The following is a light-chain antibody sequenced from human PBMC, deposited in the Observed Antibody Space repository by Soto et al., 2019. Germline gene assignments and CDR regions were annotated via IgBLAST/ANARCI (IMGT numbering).Light chain of an antibody. V-gene: IGKV3-15*01. CDR1: QSVRSN. CDR3: KQYNDWPT. J-gene: IGKJ5*01. CDR2: GAS. Sequence: ETVMTQSPATLSVSPGERATLSCRASQSVRSNLAWYQHKPGQAPRLLIYGASTRATGIPARFSGSGSGTEFTLTISSLQSEDFAIYYCKQYNDWPTFGQGTRLEIK.